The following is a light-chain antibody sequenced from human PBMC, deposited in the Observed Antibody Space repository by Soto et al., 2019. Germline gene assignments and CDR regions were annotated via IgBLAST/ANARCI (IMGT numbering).Light chain of an antibody. Sequence: IVLTQSPGTLSLSPGERATLSCRASRSVSSSYLAWYQQKPGQAPRLLIYGASSRATGIPDRFSGSGSGTDFTLTISRLEPEDFAVYYCQQYGSSPWTFGQGTKVDI. V-gene: IGKV3-20*01. CDR3: QQYGSSPWT. CDR2: GAS. CDR1: RSVSSSY. J-gene: IGKJ1*01.